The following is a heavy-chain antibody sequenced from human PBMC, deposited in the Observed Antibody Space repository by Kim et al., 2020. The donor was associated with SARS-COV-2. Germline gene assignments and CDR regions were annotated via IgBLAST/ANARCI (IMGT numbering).Heavy chain of an antibody. V-gene: IGHV3-23*01. Sequence: VKGRFTISRDNSKNTLYLQMNSLRADDTAVYYCAKRRYSSSWDPSGWFDPWGQGTLVTVSS. J-gene: IGHJ5*02. CDR3: AKRRYSSSWDPSGWFDP. D-gene: IGHD6-13*01.